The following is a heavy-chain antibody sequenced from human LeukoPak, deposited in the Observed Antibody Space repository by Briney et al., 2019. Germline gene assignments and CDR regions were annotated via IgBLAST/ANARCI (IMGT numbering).Heavy chain of an antibody. CDR3: ARDRLQWLVDAFDI. D-gene: IGHD6-19*01. Sequence: ASVKVSCKASGYIFISYGISWVRQAPGQGLEWMGWISPYNGNTNYAQNLQGRITMTTDTSTSTAYMELRSLRSDDTAVYYCARDRLQWLVDAFDIWGQGTMATVSS. V-gene: IGHV1-18*01. CDR1: GYIFISYG. J-gene: IGHJ3*02. CDR2: ISPYNGNT.